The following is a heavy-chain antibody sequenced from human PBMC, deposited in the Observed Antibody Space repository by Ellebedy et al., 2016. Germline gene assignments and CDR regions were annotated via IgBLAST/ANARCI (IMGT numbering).Heavy chain of an antibody. CDR2: ISGSGGST. J-gene: IGHJ5*02. CDR1: GFTFSSYA. CDR3: AKDRWAGCGDWFDP. Sequence: GESLKISXAASGFTFSSYAMSWVRQAPGKGLEWVSAISGSGGSTYYADSVKGRFTISRDNSKNTLYLQMNSLRAEDTAVYYCAKDRWAGCGDWFDPWGQGTLVTVSS. V-gene: IGHV3-23*01. D-gene: IGHD4-23*01.